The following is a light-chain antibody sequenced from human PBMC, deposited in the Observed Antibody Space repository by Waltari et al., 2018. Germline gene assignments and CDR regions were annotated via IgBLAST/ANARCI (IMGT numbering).Light chain of an antibody. J-gene: IGKJ4*01. CDR3: QQFYSYPLT. CDR1: QGISSA. Sequence: AIQLTQSPSSLSASVGDRVTTTCRASQGISSALAWYQQKAGKAPKLLIYDASILESGVPSTFSGSGSGTDFTLTISSLQPEDFATYYCQQFYSYPLTFGGGTKVEIK. V-gene: IGKV1-13*02. CDR2: DAS.